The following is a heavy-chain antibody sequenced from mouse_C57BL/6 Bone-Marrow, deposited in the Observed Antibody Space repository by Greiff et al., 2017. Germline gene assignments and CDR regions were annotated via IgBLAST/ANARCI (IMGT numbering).Heavy chain of an antibody. V-gene: IGHV1-85*01. CDR2: IYPRDGST. CDR1: GYTFTSYD. Sequence: VQLKESGPELVKPGASVKLSCKASGYTFTSYDINWVKQRPGQGLEWIGWIYPRDGSTKYNEKFKGKATLTVDTSSSTAYMELHSLTSEDSAVYFCARMGYYGSRYYAMDYWGQGTSVTVSS. J-gene: IGHJ4*01. CDR3: ARMGYYGSRYYAMDY. D-gene: IGHD1-1*01.